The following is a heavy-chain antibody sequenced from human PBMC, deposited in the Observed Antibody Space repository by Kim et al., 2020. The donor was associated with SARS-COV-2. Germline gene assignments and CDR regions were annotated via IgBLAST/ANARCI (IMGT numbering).Heavy chain of an antibody. CDR3: ARVRWFGELSDNWFDP. D-gene: IGHD3-10*01. CDR1: GYTFTSYA. V-gene: IGHV1-3*01. J-gene: IGHJ5*02. Sequence: ASVKVSCKASGYTFTSYAMHWVRQAPGQRLEWMGWINAGNGNTKYSQKFQGRVTITRDTSASTAYMELSSLRSEDTAVYYCARVRWFGELSDNWFDPWGQGTLVTVSS. CDR2: INAGNGNT.